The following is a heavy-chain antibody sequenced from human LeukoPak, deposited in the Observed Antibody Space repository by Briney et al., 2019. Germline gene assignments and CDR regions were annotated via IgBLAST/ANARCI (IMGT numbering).Heavy chain of an antibody. CDR1: GSISGYY. D-gene: IGHD2-2*01. CDR3: ARQKCTSTSCLTKNASDI. CDR2: IYTSGST. Sequence: SETLSLTCTVSGSISGYYWSWIRQPPGKGLEWIGYIYTSGSTNYNPSLESRVTISVDTSKNQFSLDLSSVTAADTAVYYCARQKCTSTSCLTKNASDIWGQGTMVTVSS. V-gene: IGHV4-4*09. J-gene: IGHJ3*02.